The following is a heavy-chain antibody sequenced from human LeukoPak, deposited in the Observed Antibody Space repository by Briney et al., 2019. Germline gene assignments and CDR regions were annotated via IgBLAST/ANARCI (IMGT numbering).Heavy chain of an antibody. Sequence: PGRSLRLSCAASGFTFSSYAMHWVRQAPGKGLEWVAVISYDGSNNYYADSVKGRFTISRDNSKNTLYLQMNSLRAEDTAVYYCARLRSSWPNYYDYWGQGTLVTVSS. CDR1: GFTFSSYA. D-gene: IGHD6-13*01. CDR3: ARLRSSWPNYYDY. V-gene: IGHV3-30*14. CDR2: ISYDGSNN. J-gene: IGHJ4*02.